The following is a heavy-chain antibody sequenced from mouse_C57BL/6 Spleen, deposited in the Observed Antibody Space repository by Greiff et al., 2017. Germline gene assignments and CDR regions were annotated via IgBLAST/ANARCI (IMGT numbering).Heavy chain of an antibody. J-gene: IGHJ4*01. D-gene: IGHD3-2*02. CDR3: ARTAQARYYSAMDY. V-gene: IGHV1-55*01. Sequence: QVQLQQPGAELVKPGASVKMSCKASGYTFTSYWITWVKQRPGQGLEWIGDIYPGSGSTNYNEKFKSKATLTVDTSSSTAYMQISSLTSEDSAVYYYARTAQARYYSAMDYWGQRTSVTVSS. CDR1: GYTFTSYW. CDR2: IYPGSGST.